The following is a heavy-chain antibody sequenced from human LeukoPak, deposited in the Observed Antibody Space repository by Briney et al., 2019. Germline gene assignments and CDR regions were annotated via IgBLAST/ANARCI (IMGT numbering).Heavy chain of an antibody. CDR3: AKPLYGDYPGWFDP. Sequence: PGGSLRLSCAASGFTFSSYGMNWVRQAPGKGLEWVAFIRYDGSNKYYADSVKGRFTISRDNSKNTLYLQMNSLRAEDTAVYYCAKPLYGDYPGWFDPWGQGTLVTVSS. V-gene: IGHV3-30*02. J-gene: IGHJ5*02. CDR2: IRYDGSNK. D-gene: IGHD4-17*01. CDR1: GFTFSSYG.